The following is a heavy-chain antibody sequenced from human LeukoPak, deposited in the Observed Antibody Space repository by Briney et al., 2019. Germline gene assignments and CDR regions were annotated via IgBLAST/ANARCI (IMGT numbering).Heavy chain of an antibody. CDR3: AGKDSSGWSHYGYFVL. CDR2: INHSGSS. CDR1: GGSFCGYY. V-gene: IGHV4-34*01. J-gene: IGHJ2*01. Sequence: SETLSLTCAVYGGSFCGYYWSWIRPPPGKGLEWIGEINHSGSSNYNPPLKSRVTISVDTPKNQFSLKLSAVTAGDTPVYYCAGKDSSGWSHYGYFVLWGRGTLVTVSS. D-gene: IGHD6-19*01.